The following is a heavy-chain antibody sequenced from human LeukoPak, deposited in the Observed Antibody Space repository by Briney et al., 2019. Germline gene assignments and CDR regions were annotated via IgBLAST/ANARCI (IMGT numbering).Heavy chain of an antibody. Sequence: PSETLSLTCTVSGGSISSYYWSWIRQPPGKGLKWIGYIYYSGSTDYNPSLKSRVTISVDTSKNQFSLKLSSVTAADTAVYYCARGRTIFGVVEYFDLWGRGTLVTVSS. D-gene: IGHD3-3*01. J-gene: IGHJ2*01. CDR2: IYYSGST. CDR1: GGSISSYY. V-gene: IGHV4-59*01. CDR3: ARGRTIFGVVEYFDL.